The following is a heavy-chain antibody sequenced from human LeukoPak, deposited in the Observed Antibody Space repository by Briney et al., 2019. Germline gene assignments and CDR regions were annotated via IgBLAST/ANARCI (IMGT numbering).Heavy chain of an antibody. Sequence: GASVKVSCKASGYTFTGYYMHWVRQAPGQGLEWMGWINPNRGGTNYAQKFQGRVTMTRDTSISTAYMELSRLRSDDTAVYYCARGGITGTPQREGAYYFDYWGQGTLVTVSS. CDR1: GYTFTGYY. CDR3: ARGGITGTPQREGAYYFDY. J-gene: IGHJ4*02. D-gene: IGHD1-20*01. V-gene: IGHV1-2*02. CDR2: INPNRGGT.